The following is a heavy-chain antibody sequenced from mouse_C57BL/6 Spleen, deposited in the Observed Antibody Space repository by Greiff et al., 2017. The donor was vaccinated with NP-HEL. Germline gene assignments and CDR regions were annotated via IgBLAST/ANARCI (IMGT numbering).Heavy chain of an antibody. CDR2: IDPNSGGT. CDR1: GYTFTSYW. V-gene: IGHV1-72*01. J-gene: IGHJ4*01. Sequence: VQLQQSGAELVKPGASVKLSCKASGYTFTSYWMHWVKQRPGRGLEWIGRIDPNSGGTKYNEKFKSKATLTVDKPSSTAYMQLSSLTSEDSAVYYCAREVDWDVDDAMDYWGQGTSVTVSS. CDR3: AREVDWDVDDAMDY. D-gene: IGHD4-1*01.